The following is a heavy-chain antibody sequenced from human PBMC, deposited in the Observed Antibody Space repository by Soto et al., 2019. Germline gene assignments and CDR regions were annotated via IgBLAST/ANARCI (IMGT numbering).Heavy chain of an antibody. CDR1: GGSISSYY. J-gene: IGHJ1*01. CDR3: ATFVSGSYYTYFQH. CDR2: IYYSGST. D-gene: IGHD1-26*01. Sequence: SETLSLTCTVSGGSISSYYWSWIRQPPGKGLEWIGYIYYSGSTNYNPSLKSRVTISVDTSKNQFSLKLSSVTAADTAVYYCATFVSGSYYTYFQHWGQGTLVTVSS. V-gene: IGHV4-59*08.